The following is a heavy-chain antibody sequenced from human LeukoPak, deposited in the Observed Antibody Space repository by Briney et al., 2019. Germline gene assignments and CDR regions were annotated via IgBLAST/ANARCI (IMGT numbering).Heavy chain of an antibody. Sequence: VASVKVSCKASGYTFTSYYMHWVRQAPGQGLEWMGIINPSGGSTSYAQKFQGRVTMTRDTSTSTVYMELSSLRSEDTAVYYCARVRVRGVLKPRYYYYGMDVWGQGTTVTVPS. CDR2: INPSGGST. V-gene: IGHV1-46*01. J-gene: IGHJ6*02. D-gene: IGHD3-10*01. CDR1: GYTFTSYY. CDR3: ARVRVRGVLKPRYYYYGMDV.